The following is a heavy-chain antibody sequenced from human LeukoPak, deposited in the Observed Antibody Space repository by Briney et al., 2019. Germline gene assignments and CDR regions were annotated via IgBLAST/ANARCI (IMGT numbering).Heavy chain of an antibody. Sequence: SQTLSLPCTVSGGSISRGGYYWSWIRQPPGKGLEWFGYLFYSGSTYYNPSLKSRVTISVDTSKNQFSLKLSSVTAADTAVYYCARSASYYDILTGYYPGWFDPWGQGTLVTVSS. J-gene: IGHJ5*02. CDR2: LFYSGST. D-gene: IGHD3-9*01. CDR1: GGSISRGGYY. V-gene: IGHV4-31*03. CDR3: ARSASYYDILTGYYPGWFDP.